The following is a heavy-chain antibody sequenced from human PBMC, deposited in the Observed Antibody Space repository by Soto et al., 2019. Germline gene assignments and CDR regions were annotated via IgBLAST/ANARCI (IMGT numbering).Heavy chain of an antibody. V-gene: IGHV4-30-2*06. CDR2: ISHLEST. D-gene: IGHD5-12*01. CDR1: GASISYGGFS. J-gene: IGHJ4*02. CDR3: ARDRLGGYKFDL. Sequence: PSETLSLTCTVSGASISYGGFSWSWIRQSPGKGLEWIGYISHLESTYSHPSFKSRLTMSIDRTRNQFSLKLSSVTAADTAVYFCARDRLGGYKFDLWGQGTLVTVSS.